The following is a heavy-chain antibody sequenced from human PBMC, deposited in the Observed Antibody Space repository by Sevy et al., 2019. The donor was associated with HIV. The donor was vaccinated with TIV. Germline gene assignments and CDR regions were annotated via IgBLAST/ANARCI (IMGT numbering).Heavy chain of an antibody. J-gene: IGHJ4*02. CDR1: GFTFSSYS. V-gene: IGHV3-48*02. D-gene: IGHD3-22*01. Sequence: GGSLRLSCAASGFTFSSYSMNWVRLAPGKGLEWVSCRSSSSSTIYYADSVKGRFTISRDNAKNSLYLQMNSLRDEDTAVYYCARDLGYYYDRSGYYGPYDYWGQGTLVTVSS. CDR2: RSSSSSTI. CDR3: ARDLGYYYDRSGYYGPYDY.